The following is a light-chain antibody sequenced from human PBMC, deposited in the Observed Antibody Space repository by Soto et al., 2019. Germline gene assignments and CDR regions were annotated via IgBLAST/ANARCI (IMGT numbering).Light chain of an antibody. J-gene: IGKJ1*01. Sequence: DIQMTQSPSTLSASVGDRVTITCRASQSITIWLAWYQQKPGKAPKLLIFDASNLESGVPSRFSGSGSGTEFTLTIRCLQPDDCATYDSKHYKSLSRTFGQGTKVEIK. CDR3: KHYKSLSRT. CDR2: DAS. V-gene: IGKV1-5*01. CDR1: QSITIW.